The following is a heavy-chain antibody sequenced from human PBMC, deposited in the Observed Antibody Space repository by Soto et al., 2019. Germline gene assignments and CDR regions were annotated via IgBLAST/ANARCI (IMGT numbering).Heavy chain of an antibody. Sequence: VGSLRLSCAASGFSFSTFGMHWVRQAPGKGLEWVAVIWYDGSNRYYADSVKGRFTISRDNSRNTLYLQMSSLRAEDTAVHYCARDQRGYSIYYFGMDAWGQGTTVTVSS. V-gene: IGHV3-33*01. CDR1: GFSFSTFG. D-gene: IGHD2-15*01. CDR3: ARDQRGYSIYYFGMDA. J-gene: IGHJ6*02. CDR2: IWYDGSNR.